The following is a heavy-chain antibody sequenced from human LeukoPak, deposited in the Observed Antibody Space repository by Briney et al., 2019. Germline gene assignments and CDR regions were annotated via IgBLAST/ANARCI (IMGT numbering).Heavy chain of an antibody. V-gene: IGHV4-39*07. D-gene: IGHD3-22*01. J-gene: IGHJ4*02. CDR3: ARDKGSSGYSLFDY. CDR1: GGSIN. Sequence: PSETLSLTCTVSGGSINWGCIRQPPGKGLEWIGSIYYSGSTYYNPSLKSRVTISVDTSKYQFSLKLSSVTAADTAVYYCARDKGSSGYSLFDYWGQGTLVTVSS. CDR2: IYYSGST.